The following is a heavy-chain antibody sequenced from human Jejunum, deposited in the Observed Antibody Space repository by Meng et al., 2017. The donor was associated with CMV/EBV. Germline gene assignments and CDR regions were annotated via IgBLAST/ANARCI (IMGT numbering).Heavy chain of an antibody. CDR2: MNPNNGNT. V-gene: IGHV1-8*01. Sequence: IHCVRQDPGQGLEWMGWMNPNNGNTGYAQKFQGRFTMTWNTSISTGYMELSSLRSEDTAIYYCASHQQFCSGGSCYSLGYYYGMDVWGQGTTVTSP. J-gene: IGHJ6*02. D-gene: IGHD2-15*01. CDR3: ASHQQFCSGGSCYSLGYYYGMDV.